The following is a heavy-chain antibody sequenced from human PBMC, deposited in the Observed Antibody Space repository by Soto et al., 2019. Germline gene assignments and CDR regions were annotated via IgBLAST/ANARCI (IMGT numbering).Heavy chain of an antibody. D-gene: IGHD1-20*01. CDR2: TGATGRTT. Sequence: PVGSLRLSCAASGFTFNIYAMTWVRQAPGKGLEWVSTTGATGRTTYYSDSVKGRFTVSRDNSKNTLDLQMSNLRAEDTAVYYCATVHNTSRSFDYWGQGTLVTVSS. V-gene: IGHV3-23*01. J-gene: IGHJ4*02. CDR3: ATVHNTSRSFDY. CDR1: GFTFNIYA.